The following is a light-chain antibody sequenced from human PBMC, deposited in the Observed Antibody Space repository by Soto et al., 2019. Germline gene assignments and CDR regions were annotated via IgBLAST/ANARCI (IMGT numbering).Light chain of an antibody. V-gene: IGLV2-11*01. Sequence: QSALTQPRSVSGSPGQSVTISCTGTSSDVGGYNYVSWYQQHPGKAPKLMIYDVSKRPSGVPDRFSGSKSGNTASLTISGLQPDDEADYYCCSYAGSYTWLFGGGTKLTVL. CDR3: CSYAGSYTWL. CDR1: SSDVGGYNY. J-gene: IGLJ3*02. CDR2: DVS.